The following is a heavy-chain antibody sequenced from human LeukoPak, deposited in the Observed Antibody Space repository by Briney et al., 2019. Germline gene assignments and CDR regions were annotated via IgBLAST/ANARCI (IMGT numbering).Heavy chain of an antibody. CDR3: ARGYSYGPDYYFDY. CDR2: IYYSGST. CDR1: GGSISSYY. J-gene: IGHJ4*02. D-gene: IGHD5-18*01. Sequence: SETLSLTCTVSGGSISSYYWSWIRQPPGKGLEWIGYIYYSGSTNYNPSLKSRVAISVDTSKNQFSLKLSSVTAADTAVYYCARGYSYGPDYYFDYWGQGTLVTVS. V-gene: IGHV4-59*01.